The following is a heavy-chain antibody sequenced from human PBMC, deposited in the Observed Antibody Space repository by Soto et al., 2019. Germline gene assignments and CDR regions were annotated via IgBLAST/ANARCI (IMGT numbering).Heavy chain of an antibody. V-gene: IGHV2-5*02. J-gene: IGHJ6*02. CDR1: GFSLSTSGGG. CDR2: IYWDDDK. Sequence: QITLKESGPTLVKPTQTLTLTCTFSGFSLSTSGGGVGWNRQPPGKALEWLAPIYWDDDKRYSPSLKSRLTIPKDTTKNQLVTTMTNIDPVDTATYYCAHDITLKYGMAVWGQGTTVTVSS. CDR3: AHDITLKYGMAV. D-gene: IGHD3-22*01.